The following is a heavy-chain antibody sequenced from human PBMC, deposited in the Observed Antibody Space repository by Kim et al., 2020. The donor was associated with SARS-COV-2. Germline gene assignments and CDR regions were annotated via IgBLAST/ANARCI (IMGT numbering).Heavy chain of an antibody. D-gene: IGHD6-6*01. CDR3: ARTSYTSSSEYFDY. Sequence: AVSVKSRITINPDTSKNQCSLQLNSVTPEDTAVYYCARTSYTSSSEYFDYWGQGTLVTVSS. V-gene: IGHV6-1*01. J-gene: IGHJ4*02.